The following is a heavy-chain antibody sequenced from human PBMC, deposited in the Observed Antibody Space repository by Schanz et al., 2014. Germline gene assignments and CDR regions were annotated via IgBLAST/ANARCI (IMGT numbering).Heavy chain of an antibody. D-gene: IGHD6-6*01. J-gene: IGHJ4*02. V-gene: IGHV1-46*01. Sequence: QVHLVQSGAEVHKPGASLKISCKASGYTFTNFFLHWVRQAPGQGLEWMGIVNPSVRGTHFAREFQGRVTVTSDTSTSTVYMELSGLRSEDTAVYYCARDQSPYTNSSDVRYFDYWGQGSLVTVSS. CDR1: GYTFTNFF. CDR3: ARDQSPYTNSSDVRYFDY. CDR2: VNPSVRGT.